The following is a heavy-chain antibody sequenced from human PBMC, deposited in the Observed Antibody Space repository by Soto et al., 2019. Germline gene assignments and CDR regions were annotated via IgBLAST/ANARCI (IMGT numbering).Heavy chain of an antibody. CDR1: SGPSSSHN. Sequence: QVQLQQSGPGLVKPSETLSLTCSVSSGPSSSHNWGWIRQPPGRGLEWVGYVYSTGGTSYNPSLKSRVTISAATSTNHISLPLTSVAAADTAVYFCVRQGIGSLHGLVDVWGQGTTVRVSS. CDR3: VRQGIGSLHGLVDV. D-gene: IGHD1-26*01. CDR2: VYSTGGT. J-gene: IGHJ6*02. V-gene: IGHV4-59*08.